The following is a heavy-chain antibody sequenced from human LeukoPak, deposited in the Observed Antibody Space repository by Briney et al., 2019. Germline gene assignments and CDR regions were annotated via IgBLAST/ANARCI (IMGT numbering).Heavy chain of an antibody. Sequence: SETLSLTYTVSGGSISSYYWSWIRQPPGKGLEWIGYIYYSGSTNYNPSLKSRVTISVDTSKNQFSLKLSSVTAADTAVYYCARRLGVVGMGFDYWGQGTLVTVPS. D-gene: IGHD3-16*01. CDR2: IYYSGST. V-gene: IGHV4-59*08. J-gene: IGHJ4*02. CDR3: ARRLGVVGMGFDY. CDR1: GGSISSYY.